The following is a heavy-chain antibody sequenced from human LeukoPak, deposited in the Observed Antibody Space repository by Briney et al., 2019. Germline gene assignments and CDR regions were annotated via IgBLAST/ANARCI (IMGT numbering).Heavy chain of an antibody. V-gene: IGHV3-30*18. CDR2: ISYDGSNK. CDR1: GFTFSSYG. Sequence: GGSLRLSCAASGFTFSSYGMHWVRQAPGKGLEGVAVISYDGSNKYYADSVKGRFTISRDNSKNTLYLQMNSLRADDTAVYYCAKDEIAGFAARRPPFGYGGRGTLVTVS. CDR3: AKDEIAGFAARRPPFGY. J-gene: IGHJ4*02. D-gene: IGHD6-6*01.